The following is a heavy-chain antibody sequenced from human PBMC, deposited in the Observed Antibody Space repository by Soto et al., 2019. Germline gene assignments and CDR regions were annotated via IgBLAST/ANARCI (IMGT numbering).Heavy chain of an antibody. CDR2: ISSSSSYI. Sequence: PGGSLRLSCAASGFTFSSYSMNWVRRAPGKGLEWVSSISSSSSYIYYADSVKGRFTISRDNAKNSLYLQMNSLRAEDTAVYYCGRAHDYGDYAYSPCEYWGQGTLVTVSS. D-gene: IGHD4-17*01. V-gene: IGHV3-21*01. CDR3: GRAHDYGDYAYSPCEY. J-gene: IGHJ4*02. CDR1: GFTFSSYS.